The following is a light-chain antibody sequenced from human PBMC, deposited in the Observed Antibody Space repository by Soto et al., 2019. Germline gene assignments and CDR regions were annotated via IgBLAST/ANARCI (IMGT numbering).Light chain of an antibody. CDR2: QAS. J-gene: IGKJ1*01. V-gene: IGKV1-5*03. CDR1: QSISSW. CDR3: QQYNSYWT. Sequence: DIQMTQSPSTLSASVGDRVTITCRAGQSISSWLAWYQQKPGKAPKLLIYQASTLERGVPLRFSGRGSGTEFTLTISSLQPDDFATYFCQQYNSYWTFGQGTKVEIK.